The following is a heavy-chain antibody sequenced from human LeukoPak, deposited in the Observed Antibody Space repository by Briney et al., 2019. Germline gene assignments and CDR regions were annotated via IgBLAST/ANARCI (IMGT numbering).Heavy chain of an antibody. Sequence: PGGSLRLSCAASGFTFSSYEMNWVRQAPGEGLEWVSYISSSGSTIYYADSVKGRFTISRDNAKNSLYLQMNSLRAEDTAVYYCASTIEIAAAGTGSFDYWGQGTLVTVSS. CDR1: GFTFSSYE. CDR3: ASTIEIAAAGTGSFDY. D-gene: IGHD6-13*01. V-gene: IGHV3-48*03. J-gene: IGHJ4*02. CDR2: ISSSGSTI.